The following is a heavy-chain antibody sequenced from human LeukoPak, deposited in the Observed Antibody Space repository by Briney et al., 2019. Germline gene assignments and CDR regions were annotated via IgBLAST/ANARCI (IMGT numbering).Heavy chain of an antibody. J-gene: IGHJ5*02. CDR3: ARDPDYSNFWSDYYPNWFDP. Sequence: ASVKVSCKASGYTFTVYYMHWVRQAPGQGLEWLGCINPNSGGTNHAQNFQGRVTMTRDTSISTAYMELSRLTSDDTAVYYCARDPDYSNFWSDYYPNWFDPWGQGTLVTVSS. CDR1: GYTFTVYY. D-gene: IGHD3-3*01. V-gene: IGHV1-2*02. CDR2: INPNSGGT.